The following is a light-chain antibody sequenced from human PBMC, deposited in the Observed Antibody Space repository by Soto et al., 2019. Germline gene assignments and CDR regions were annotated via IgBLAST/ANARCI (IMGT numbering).Light chain of an antibody. Sequence: DIQMTQSPSTLSASVGDRVTITCRASQSISSWLAWYQQKPGKAPKLLIYDASSLESGVPSRFSGSGSGTEFTLTISSLQPDDFATYYCQQYSSYLTFGGGPRWIT. J-gene: IGKJ4*01. CDR3: QQYSSYLT. V-gene: IGKV1-5*01. CDR1: QSISSW. CDR2: DAS.